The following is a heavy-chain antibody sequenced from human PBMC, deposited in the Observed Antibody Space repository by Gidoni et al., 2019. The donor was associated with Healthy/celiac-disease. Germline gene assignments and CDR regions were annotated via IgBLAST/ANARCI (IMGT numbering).Heavy chain of an antibody. CDR1: GFTCDDYT. CDR3: AKDRSSSSGAFDY. D-gene: IGHD6-13*01. J-gene: IGHJ4*02. CDR2: ISWDGGST. V-gene: IGHV3-43*01. Sequence: EVQLVESGGVVVQPGGYLRLSCAASGFTCDDYTMHWVRQAPGKGLEWVSLISWDGGSTYYADSVKGRFTISRDNSKNSLYLQMNSLRTEDTALYYCAKDRSSSSGAFDYWGQGTLVTVSS.